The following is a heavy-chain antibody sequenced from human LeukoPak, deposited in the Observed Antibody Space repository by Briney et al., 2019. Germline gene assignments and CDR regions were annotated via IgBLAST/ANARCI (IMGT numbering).Heavy chain of an antibody. Sequence: GTSVKVSFKASGFTFTTRSAVQWVRQARGQRLEWIGWVVVGSDNTNYAQKFQERVTITRDMSTSTAYMELSSLRSEDTAVYYCAAPYSSTWFDYGGQGTLVTVSS. CDR1: GFTFTTRSA. CDR2: VVVGSDNT. D-gene: IGHD6-13*01. CDR3: AAPYSSTWFDY. V-gene: IGHV1-58*01. J-gene: IGHJ4*02.